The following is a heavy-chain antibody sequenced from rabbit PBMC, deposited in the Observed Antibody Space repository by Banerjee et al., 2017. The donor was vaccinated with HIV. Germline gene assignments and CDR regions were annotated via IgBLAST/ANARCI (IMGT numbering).Heavy chain of an antibody. CDR2: IYTSSGST. J-gene: IGHJ4*01. Sequence: QSLEESGGGLVKPEGSLTLTCKASGFDLSSYYYMCWVRQAPGKGLELIACIYTSSGSTWYASWVNGRFTISKTSSTTVTLQMTSLTAADTATYFCARKSGTYYTYFNLWGPGTLVTVS. V-gene: IGHV1S40*01. CDR1: GFDLSSYYY. D-gene: IGHD8-1*01. CDR3: ARKSGTYYTYFNL.